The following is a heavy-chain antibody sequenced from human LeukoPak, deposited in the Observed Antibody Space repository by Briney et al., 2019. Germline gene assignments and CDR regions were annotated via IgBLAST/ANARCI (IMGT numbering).Heavy chain of an antibody. CDR3: AKDKFDLVATISSLYYFDY. CDR2: ITWNSGSI. J-gene: IGHJ4*02. CDR1: GFSFDDYA. V-gene: IGHV3-9*01. Sequence: QPGGSLRLSCAASGFSFDDYAMHWVRQAPGKGLEWVSGITWNSGSIGYADSVKGRFTISRDNAKNSLYLQMNSLRAEDTALYYCAKDKFDLVATISSLYYFDYWGQGTLVTVSS. D-gene: IGHD5-12*01.